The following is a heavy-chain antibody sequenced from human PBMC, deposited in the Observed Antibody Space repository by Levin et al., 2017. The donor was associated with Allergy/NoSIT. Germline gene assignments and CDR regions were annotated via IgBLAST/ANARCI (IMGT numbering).Heavy chain of an antibody. CDR1: GYSFTTYW. CDR2: IYPGDSET. V-gene: IGHV5-51*01. CDR3: ARQGSITAGAFDY. D-gene: IGHD5-12*01. Sequence: KVSCKGSGYSFTTYWIGWVRQMPGKGLEWVGAIYPGDSETRYSPSFQGQVTISADKSITTAFLQWSSLKASDIGMYYCARQGSITAGAFDYWGQGTLVTVSS. J-gene: IGHJ4*02.